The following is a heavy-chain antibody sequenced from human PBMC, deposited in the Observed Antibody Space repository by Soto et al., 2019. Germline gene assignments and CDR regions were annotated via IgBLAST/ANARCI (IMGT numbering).Heavy chain of an antibody. CDR2: IYHSGST. V-gene: IGHV4-30-2*01. Sequence: PSETLSLTCAVSGGSISSGGYSWSWIRQRPGKGLEWIGYIYHSGSTYYNPSLKSRVTISVDRSKNQFSLKLSSVTAADTAVYYCARGSGTSVLTVAVCAFDIWGQGTMVTVSS. CDR1: GGSISSGGYS. CDR3: ARGSGTSVLTVAVCAFDI. D-gene: IGHD6-19*01. J-gene: IGHJ3*02.